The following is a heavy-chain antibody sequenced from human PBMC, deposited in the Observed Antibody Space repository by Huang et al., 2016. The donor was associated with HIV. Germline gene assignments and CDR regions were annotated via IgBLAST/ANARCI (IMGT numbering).Heavy chain of an antibody. CDR2: LSSSGSSN. D-gene: IGHD3-10*01. V-gene: IGHV3-21*02. J-gene: IGHJ4*02. CDR3: ATVGWNSGSDAFYFDY. CDR1: GFSFSSEM. Sequence: EMQLVQSGGGLVKPGVSLRLSCAASGFSFSSEMLTWVLLIPDKGLGWVSTLSSSGSSNYYADFGKGKGRRSVSRDNAKNSLYLQIKSLRAEDTAVYYCATVGWNSGSDAFYFDYWGQGTLVTVSS.